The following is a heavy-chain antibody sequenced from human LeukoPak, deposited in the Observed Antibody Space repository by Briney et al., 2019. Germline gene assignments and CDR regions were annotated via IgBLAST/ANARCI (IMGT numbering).Heavy chain of an antibody. CDR1: GFTFSSYA. J-gene: IGHJ4*02. Sequence: GGSLRLSCAASGFTFSSYAMHWVRQAPGKGLEWVAVMSYDGSNKYYADSVKGRFTISRDNSKNTLYLQMNSLRAEDTAVYYCARDFGGYRGLIYDSSGYYDYWGQGTLVTVSS. V-gene: IGHV3-30-3*01. CDR2: MSYDGSNK. CDR3: ARDFGGYRGLIYDSSGYYDY. D-gene: IGHD3-22*01.